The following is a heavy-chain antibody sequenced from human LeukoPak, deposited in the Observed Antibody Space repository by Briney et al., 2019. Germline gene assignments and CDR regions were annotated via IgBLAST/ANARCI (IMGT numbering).Heavy chain of an antibody. CDR3: ARGNSKLNYYYYYMDV. J-gene: IGHJ6*03. Sequence: PSETLSLTCTVSGGSISSSSYYWGWIRQPPGKGLEWIGSIYYSGSTYYNPSLKSRVTISVDTSKNQFSLKLSSVTAADTAVYYCARGNSKLNYYYYYMDVWGKGTTVTVSS. CDR2: IYYSGST. V-gene: IGHV4-39*07. CDR1: GGSISSSSYY. D-gene: IGHD4-11*01.